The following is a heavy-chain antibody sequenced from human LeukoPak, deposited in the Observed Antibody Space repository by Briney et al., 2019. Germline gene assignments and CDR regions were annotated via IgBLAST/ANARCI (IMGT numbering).Heavy chain of an antibody. Sequence: PGGSLRLSCAASGFTFSSYAMHWVRQAPGKGLVWVSLISGSGAFTNYGDSVKGRFTISRDNSKNTLYLQMNSLRVEDTAIYYCARSRDGHSYFDYWGQGTLVTVSS. CDR1: GFTFSSYA. CDR3: ARSRDGHSYFDY. V-gene: IGHV3-23*01. J-gene: IGHJ4*02. CDR2: ISGSGAFT.